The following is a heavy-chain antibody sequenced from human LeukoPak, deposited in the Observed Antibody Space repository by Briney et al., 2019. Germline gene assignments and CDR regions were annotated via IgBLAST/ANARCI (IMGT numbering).Heavy chain of an antibody. Sequence: GRSLRLSCAASGFTFSSYGMHWVRQAPGKGLEWVAVISYDGSNKYYADSVKGRFTVSRDNSKNTLFLQVISLRAEDTAVYYCAKGPYSYDSSGYWHYFDYWGQGTLVTVSS. V-gene: IGHV3-30*18. CDR3: AKGPYSYDSSGYWHYFDY. CDR1: GFTFSSYG. D-gene: IGHD3-22*01. CDR2: ISYDGSNK. J-gene: IGHJ4*02.